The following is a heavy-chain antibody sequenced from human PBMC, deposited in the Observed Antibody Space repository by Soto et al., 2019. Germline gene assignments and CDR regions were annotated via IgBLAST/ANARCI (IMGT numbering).Heavy chain of an antibody. D-gene: IGHD2-15*01. CDR2: ISAYNGNT. J-gene: IGHJ1*01. CDR1: GYTFTSYG. V-gene: IGHV1-18*01. CDR3: ARETCSGGSCYPSAEYFPH. Sequence: ASVKVSCKASGYTFTSYGISWVRQAPGQGLEWMGWISAYNGNTNYAQKLQGRVTMTTDTSTSTAYMELRSLRSDDTAVYYCARETCSGGSCYPSAEYFPHWGQGTLVTGSS.